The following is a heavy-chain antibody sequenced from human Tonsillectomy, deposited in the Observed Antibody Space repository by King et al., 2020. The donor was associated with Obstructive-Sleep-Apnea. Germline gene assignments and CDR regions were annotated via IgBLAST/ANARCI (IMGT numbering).Heavy chain of an antibody. V-gene: IGHV4-31*03. D-gene: IGHD4-23*01. CDR3: AGDSPGDGGKQGFDY. CDR1: GGSISSGGYY. Sequence: QLQESGPGLVKPSQTLSLTCTVSGGSISSGGYYWSWIRQHPGKGLEGIGYIYYSGSTYYNPSLKSRVTISVATSKNQFSLKLSSVTAADTAGYYGAGDSPGDGGKQGFDYWGQGTLVTVSS. J-gene: IGHJ4*02. CDR2: IYYSGST.